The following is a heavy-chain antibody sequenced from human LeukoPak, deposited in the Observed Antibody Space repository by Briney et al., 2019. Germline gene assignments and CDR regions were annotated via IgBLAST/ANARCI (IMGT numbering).Heavy chain of an antibody. CDR2: ISGGST. CDR1: GFTVSSNE. CDR3: ATGTGTTAPLDY. Sequence: PGGSLRLSCAASGFTVSSNEMSWVRQAPGKGLEWVSSISGGSTYYADSRKGRFTISRDNSKNTLHLQMNSLRAEDTAVYYCATGTGTTAPLDYWGQGTLVTVSS. J-gene: IGHJ4*02. D-gene: IGHD1-1*01. V-gene: IGHV3-38-3*01.